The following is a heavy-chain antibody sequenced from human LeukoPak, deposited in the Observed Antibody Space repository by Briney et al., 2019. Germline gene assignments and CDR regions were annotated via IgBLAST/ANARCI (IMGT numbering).Heavy chain of an antibody. Sequence: PSETLSLTCVVSGASSISSGYWWSWVRQPPGKGLEWIGEIHHSGNTNFNPSLKSRATISVDKSKNQFSLKMSSVTAADTAVYFCARNGHYSADYWGRGILVTVSS. CDR3: ARNGHYSADY. CDR1: GASSISSGYW. V-gene: IGHV4-4*02. J-gene: IGHJ4*02. CDR2: IHHSGNT. D-gene: IGHD4-17*01.